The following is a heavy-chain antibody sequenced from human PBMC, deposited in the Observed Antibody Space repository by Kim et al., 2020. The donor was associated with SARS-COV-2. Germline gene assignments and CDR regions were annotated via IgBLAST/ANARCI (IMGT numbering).Heavy chain of an antibody. Sequence: SETLSLTCTVSGGSISSSSYYWGWIRQPPGKGLEWIGSIYYSGSTYYNPSLKSRVTISVDTSKNQFSLKLSSVTAADTAVYYCARGYCSGGSCFTVNWFDPWGQGTLVTVSS. CDR2: IYYSGST. CDR3: ARGYCSGGSCFTVNWFDP. V-gene: IGHV4-39*07. D-gene: IGHD2-15*01. J-gene: IGHJ5*02. CDR1: GGSISSSSYY.